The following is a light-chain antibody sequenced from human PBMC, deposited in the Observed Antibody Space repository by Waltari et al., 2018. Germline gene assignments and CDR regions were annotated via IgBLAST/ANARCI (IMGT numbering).Light chain of an antibody. CDR3: VLYKGSGISV. J-gene: IGLJ2*01. CDR2: STN. CDR1: SGSVSTSYH. Sequence: QTVVTQEPSFSVSPGGTVTLTCGLSSGSVSTSYHPSWYQQTPGQAPRTLIYSTNTRSSGVPDRFSGSILGNKAALTITGAQADDESDYYCVLYKGSGISVFGGGTKLTVL. V-gene: IGLV8-61*01.